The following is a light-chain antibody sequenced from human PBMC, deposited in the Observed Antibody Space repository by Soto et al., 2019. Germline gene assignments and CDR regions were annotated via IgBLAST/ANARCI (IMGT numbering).Light chain of an antibody. V-gene: IGKV3-20*01. Sequence: EIVLTQSPGTLSLSPGERATLSCRASQSVSSSYLAWFQHKPGQAPRLLIYGASSRATGIPDRFSGSGSATDFTLAISRLEPEDFAVYYCQQFDTSPFVFGQGTRLEIK. CDR3: QQFDTSPFV. CDR2: GAS. CDR1: QSVSSSY. J-gene: IGKJ2*01.